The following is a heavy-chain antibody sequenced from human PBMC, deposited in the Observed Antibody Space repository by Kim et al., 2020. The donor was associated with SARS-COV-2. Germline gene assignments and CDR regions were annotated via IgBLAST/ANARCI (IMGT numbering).Heavy chain of an antibody. Sequence: SVKVSCKASGGTFSSYAISWVRQAPGQGLEWMGRIIPILGIANYAQKFQGRVTITADKSTSTAYMELSSLRSEDTAVYYCARVPNDYGDYFDYFDYWGQ. D-gene: IGHD4-17*01. CDR2: IIPILGIA. CDR1: GGTFSSYA. J-gene: IGHJ4*02. V-gene: IGHV1-69*04. CDR3: ARVPNDYGDYFDYFDY.